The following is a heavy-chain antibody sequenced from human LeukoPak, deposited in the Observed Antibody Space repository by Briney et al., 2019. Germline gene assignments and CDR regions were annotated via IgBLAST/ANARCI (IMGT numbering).Heavy chain of an antibody. CDR2: ISGSGGNT. V-gene: IGHV3-23*01. J-gene: IGHJ4*02. D-gene: IGHD2-2*01. CDR1: GFTFSSYA. CDR3: AKDWGYCSSTSCQPFS. Sequence: GGSLRLSCAASGFTFSSYAMSWVRQAPGKGLEWVSAISGSGGNTYYADSVKGRFTISGDNSKNTLYLQMNSLRAEDTAVYYCAKDWGYCSSTSCQPFSWGQGTLVTVSS.